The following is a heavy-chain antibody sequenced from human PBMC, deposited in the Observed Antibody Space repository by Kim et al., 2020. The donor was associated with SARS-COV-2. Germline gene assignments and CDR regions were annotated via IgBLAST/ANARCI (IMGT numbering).Heavy chain of an antibody. J-gene: IGHJ2*01. Sequence: GGSLRLSCAASGFTFSSYWMSWVRQAPGKGLEWVANIKQDGSEKYYVDSVKGRFTISRDNAKNSLYLQMNSLRAEDTAVYYCARDEDGYPNPGYWYFDLWGRGTLVTVSS. CDR1: GFTFSSYW. CDR2: IKQDGSEK. V-gene: IGHV3-7*01. D-gene: IGHD2-21*01. CDR3: ARDEDGYPNPGYWYFDL.